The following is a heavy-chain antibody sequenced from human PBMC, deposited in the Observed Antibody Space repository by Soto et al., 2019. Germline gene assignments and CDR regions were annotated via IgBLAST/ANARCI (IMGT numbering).Heavy chain of an antibody. V-gene: IGHV3-53*01. J-gene: IGHJ4*02. Sequence: GGSLRLSCAASGFTVSNNYMSWVRQAPGKGLESVSVSYTDGSTYYADSVKGRFTISRDNPKNTLYLQMNSLRVEGTALYYCATAYCTDGSSCGFDYWGQGTLVTV. CDR1: GFTVSNNY. CDR3: ATAYCTDGSSCGFDY. D-gene: IGHD2-8*01. CDR2: SYTDGST.